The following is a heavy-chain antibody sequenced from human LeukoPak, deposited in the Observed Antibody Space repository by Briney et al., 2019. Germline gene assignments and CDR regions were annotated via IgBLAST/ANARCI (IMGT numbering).Heavy chain of an antibody. Sequence: SQTLSPTCTVSGGSISSGDYYWSWIRQPPGKGLEWIGYIYYSGSTYYNPSLKSRVTISVDTSKNQFSLKLSSVTAADTAVYYCARVSSGWYPWFDYWGQGTLVTVSS. CDR3: ARVSSGWYPWFDY. CDR2: IYYSGST. J-gene: IGHJ4*02. V-gene: IGHV4-30-4*01. CDR1: GGSISSGDYY. D-gene: IGHD6-19*01.